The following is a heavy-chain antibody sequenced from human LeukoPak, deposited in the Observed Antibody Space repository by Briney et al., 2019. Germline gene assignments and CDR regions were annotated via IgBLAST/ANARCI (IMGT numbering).Heavy chain of an antibody. D-gene: IGHD2-2*01. Sequence: SETLSLTCTVSGYSISSGYYWGWIRQPPGKGLEWIGEINHSGSTNYNPSLKSRVTTSVDTSKNQFSLKLSSVTAADTAVYYCARARYQLLLRTGQDRPNWFDPWGQGTLVTVSS. V-gene: IGHV4-38-2*02. CDR3: ARARYQLLLRTGQDRPNWFDP. CDR1: GYSISSGYY. CDR2: INHSGST. J-gene: IGHJ5*02.